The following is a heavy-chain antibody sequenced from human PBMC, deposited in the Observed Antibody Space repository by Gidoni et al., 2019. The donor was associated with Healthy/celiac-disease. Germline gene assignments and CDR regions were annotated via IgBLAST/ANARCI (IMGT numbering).Heavy chain of an antibody. CDR3: AKVTYDSSGSSVDFWYFDL. Sequence: EVQLLESGGGLVQPGGSLRLSCAASGFPFSSYAMSWVRQAPGKGLEWVSAISGSGGSTYYADSVKGRFTISRDNSKNTLYLQMNSLRAEDTAVYYCAKVTYDSSGSSVDFWYFDLWGRGTLVTVSS. V-gene: IGHV3-23*01. CDR1: GFPFSSYA. CDR2: ISGSGGST. D-gene: IGHD3-22*01. J-gene: IGHJ2*01.